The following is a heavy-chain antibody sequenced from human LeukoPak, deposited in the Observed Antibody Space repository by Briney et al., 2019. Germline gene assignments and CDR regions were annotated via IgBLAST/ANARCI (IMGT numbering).Heavy chain of an antibody. D-gene: IGHD6-19*01. CDR3: ARDQGSGWYLNDY. V-gene: IGHV4-38-2*02. CDR2: IYHSGST. Sequence: SETLSLTCTVSGYSISSGYYRGWIRPPPGKGLEWIGSIYHSGSTYYNPSLKSRVTISVDTSKNQFSLKLSSVTAADTAVYYCARDQGSGWYLNDYWGQGTLVTVSS. CDR1: GYSISSGYY. J-gene: IGHJ4*02.